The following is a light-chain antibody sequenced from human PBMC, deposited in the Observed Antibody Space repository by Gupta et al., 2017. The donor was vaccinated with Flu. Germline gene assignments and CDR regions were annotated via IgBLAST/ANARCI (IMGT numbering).Light chain of an antibody. V-gene: IGKV3-20*01. CDR1: QSVADR. Sequence: EIALTQSPGTVSLSPGERATLSCRASQSVADRLAWYQQKPGQAPRLLVYGASTRATGSPDRFSGSGSGTXFTLTIXRLEPEDFAVYYCQHYLDSPFAFGXGTNLEIK. CDR2: GAS. J-gene: IGKJ2*01. CDR3: QHYLDSPFA.